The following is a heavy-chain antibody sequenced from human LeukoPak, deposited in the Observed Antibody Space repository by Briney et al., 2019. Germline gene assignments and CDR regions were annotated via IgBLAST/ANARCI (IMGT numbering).Heavy chain of an antibody. V-gene: IGHV1-18*01. Sequence: ASVRVSCKTSGYTFSNFGINWVRQAPGQGLEWMGWISGNNDNPNYGQKFQGRFTVTTDSSTSTAYMELRNLTFDDTAVYYCARDGTSTDDYWGQGTLATVSS. CDR3: ARDGTSTDDY. D-gene: IGHD2-2*01. CDR2: ISGNNDNP. J-gene: IGHJ4*02. CDR1: GYTFSNFG.